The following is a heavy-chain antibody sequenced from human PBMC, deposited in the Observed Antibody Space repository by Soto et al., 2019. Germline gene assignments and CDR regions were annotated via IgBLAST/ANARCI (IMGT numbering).Heavy chain of an antibody. D-gene: IGHD1-1*01. CDR1: DESLSDYY. CDR2: IHPSGST. J-gene: IGHJ5*02. Sequence: QVQLHEWGAGLLKPSETLSLTCAVFDESLSDYYYTRTRQPPGKGLEWIGEIHPSGSTHYNPPLTTRVTLSQDTSKKQFSLTLLSVTAADTAVYYCSRGIDAYKGGRTWGQGTLVTVSS. V-gene: IGHV4-34*01. CDR3: SRGIDAYKGGRT.